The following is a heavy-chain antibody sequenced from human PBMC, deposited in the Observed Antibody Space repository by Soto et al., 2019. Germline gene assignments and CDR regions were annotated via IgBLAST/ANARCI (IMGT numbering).Heavy chain of an antibody. CDR2: MWYDGSYI. J-gene: IGHJ4*02. CDR3: ATHGPFQWVSPY. D-gene: IGHD1-26*01. CDR1: GFTFSDYG. V-gene: IGHV3-33*01. Sequence: GGSLRLSCAASGFTFSDYGMHWVRQAPGKGLEWVAIMWYDGSYIYYADSVKGRFTISRDNSKNTLYLQMNSLRAEDTAVYYCATHGPFQWVSPYWGQGTPVTVSS.